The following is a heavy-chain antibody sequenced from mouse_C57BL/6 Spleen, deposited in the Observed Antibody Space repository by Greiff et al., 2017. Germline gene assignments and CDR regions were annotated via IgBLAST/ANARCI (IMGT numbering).Heavy chain of an antibody. Sequence: VQLKESGGGLVQPGGSLKLSCAASGFTFSDYYMYWVRQTPEKRLEWVAYISNGGGSTYYPDTVKGRFTISRDNAKNTLYLQMSRLKSEDTAMYYCARQTDYGSSYWYFDVWGTGTTVTVSS. CDR2: ISNGGGST. D-gene: IGHD1-1*01. V-gene: IGHV5-12*01. J-gene: IGHJ1*03. CDR3: ARQTDYGSSYWYFDV. CDR1: GFTFSDYY.